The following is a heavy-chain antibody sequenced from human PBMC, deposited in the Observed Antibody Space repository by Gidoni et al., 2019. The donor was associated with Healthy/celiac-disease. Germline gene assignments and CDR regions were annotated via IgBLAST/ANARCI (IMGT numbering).Heavy chain of an antibody. CDR2: ISSSGSTI. J-gene: IGHJ5*02. Sequence: QVQLVESGGGLVKPGGSLRLSCAASGFIFSDYYMRWIRQAPGKGLEWVSYISSSGSTIYYADSVKGRFTISRDNAKNSLYLQMNSLRAEDTAVYYCVPDPDYGDYLRYNWFDPWGQGTLVTVSS. V-gene: IGHV3-11*01. D-gene: IGHD4-17*01. CDR1: GFIFSDYY. CDR3: VPDPDYGDYLRYNWFDP.